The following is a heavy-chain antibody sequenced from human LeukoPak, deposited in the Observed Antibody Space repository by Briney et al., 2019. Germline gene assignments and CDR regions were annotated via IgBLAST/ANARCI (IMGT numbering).Heavy chain of an antibody. CDR1: AGSISGYY. Sequence: SETLSLTCSVSAGSISGYYWNWIRQPAGKGLEWTGRIHISGRTNYNPSLKSRVTMSVDMSKNQFSLKLSSVTAADTAVYYCARIDYRQYYHYMDVWGKGATVTVSS. CDR2: IHISGRT. J-gene: IGHJ6*03. D-gene: IGHD3-16*01. V-gene: IGHV4-4*07. CDR3: ARIDYRQYYHYMDV.